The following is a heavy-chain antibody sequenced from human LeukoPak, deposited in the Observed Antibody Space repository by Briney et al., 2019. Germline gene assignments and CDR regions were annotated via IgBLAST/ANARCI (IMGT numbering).Heavy chain of an antibody. CDR3: AGATYYYGSGSYYYFDY. J-gene: IGHJ4*02. Sequence: SVKVSCKASGGTFSSYAISWVRQAPGQGLEWMGGIIPIFGTANYAQKFQGRVTITADESTSTAYMELSSLRSEDTAVYYCAGATYYYGSGSYYYFDYLGQGTLVTVSS. CDR1: GGTFSSYA. CDR2: IIPIFGTA. D-gene: IGHD3-10*01. V-gene: IGHV1-69*13.